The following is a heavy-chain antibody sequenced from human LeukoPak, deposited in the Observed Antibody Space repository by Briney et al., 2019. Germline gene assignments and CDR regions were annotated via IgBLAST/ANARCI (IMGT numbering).Heavy chain of an antibody. CDR1: GGSISSGGYY. D-gene: IGHD3-10*01. V-gene: IGHV4-61*08. J-gene: IGHJ4*02. CDR2: IYYSGST. Sequence: MPSETLSLTCAVSGGSISSGGYYWSWIWQPPGKGLEWIGYIYYSGSTNYNPSLKSRVTISEDTSKNQFSLRLSSVTAADTALYYCSSGIFYYPSNWGQGTLVTVSS. CDR3: SSGIFYYPSN.